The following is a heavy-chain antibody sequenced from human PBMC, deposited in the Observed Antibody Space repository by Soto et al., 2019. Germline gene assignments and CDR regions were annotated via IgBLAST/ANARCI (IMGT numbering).Heavy chain of an antibody. D-gene: IGHD2-2*01. J-gene: IGHJ6*02. CDR2: ISSSSSYI. V-gene: IGHV3-21*01. CDR1: GFTFSSYS. Sequence: EVQLVESGGGLVKPGGSLRLSCAASGFTFSSYSMKWVRQAPGKGLEWVSSISSSSSYIYYADSVKGRFTISRDNAKNSLYLQMNRLRADDTAVYYCAREWCSSTSCWYGMDVWGQGTTVTVSS. CDR3: AREWCSSTSCWYGMDV.